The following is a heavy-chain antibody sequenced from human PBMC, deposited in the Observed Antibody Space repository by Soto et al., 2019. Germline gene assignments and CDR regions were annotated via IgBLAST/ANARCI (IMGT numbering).Heavy chain of an antibody. CDR1: GGSISSYY. CDR2: IYYSGST. J-gene: IGHJ6*02. V-gene: IGHV4-59*01. D-gene: IGHD1-1*01. Sequence: QVQLQESGPGLVKPSETLSLTCTVTGGSISSYYWSWIRQPPGKGLEWIGYIYYSGSTNYNPSLKSRVTISVDTSKNQFSLKLSSVTAADTAMYFSARDRNWKGYYGMDVWGQWTTVTVSS. CDR3: ARDRNWKGYYGMDV.